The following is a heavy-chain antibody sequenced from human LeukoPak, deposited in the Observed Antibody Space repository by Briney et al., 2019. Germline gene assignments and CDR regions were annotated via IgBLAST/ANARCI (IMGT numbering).Heavy chain of an antibody. CDR2: INHSGST. CDR1: GGSFSGYY. D-gene: IGHD2-2*01. Sequence: PSETLSLTCAVYGGSFSGYYWSWIRQPPGKGLDWIGEINHSGSTNYNPSLKSRVTISVDTSKNQFSLKLTSVTAADTAVYYCARRPLCNSTSCRRFDHWGQGTLVTVSS. V-gene: IGHV4-34*01. J-gene: IGHJ4*02. CDR3: ARRPLCNSTSCRRFDH.